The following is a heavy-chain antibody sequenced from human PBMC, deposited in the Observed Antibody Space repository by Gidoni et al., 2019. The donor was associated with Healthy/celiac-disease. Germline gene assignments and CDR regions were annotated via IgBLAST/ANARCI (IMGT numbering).Heavy chain of an antibody. CDR1: GFTFSSYA. V-gene: IGHV3-23*04. D-gene: IGHD3-10*01. Sequence: EVQLVESGGGLVQPGGSLRLSCAASGFTFSSYAMSWVRQAPGKGLEWVSAIRCSGGSTYYADSVKGRFTISRDNSKNTLYLQMNSLRAEDTAVYYCAIHYGSGRPPPWDGMDVWGQGTTVTVSS. CDR2: IRCSGGST. J-gene: IGHJ6*02. CDR3: AIHYGSGRPPPWDGMDV.